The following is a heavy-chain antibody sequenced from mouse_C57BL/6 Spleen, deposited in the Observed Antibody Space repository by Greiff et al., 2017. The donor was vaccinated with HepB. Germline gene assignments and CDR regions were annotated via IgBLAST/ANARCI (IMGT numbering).Heavy chain of an antibody. CDR3: ARETYYSNYEDAMDY. Sequence: DVKLVESGGGLVKPGGSLKLSCAASGFTFSSYAMSWVRQTPEKRLEWVATISDGGSYTYYPDNVKGRFTISRDNAKNNLYLQMSHLKSEDTAMYYCARETYYSNYEDAMDYWGQGTSVTVSS. D-gene: IGHD2-5*01. V-gene: IGHV5-4*01. J-gene: IGHJ4*01. CDR1: GFTFSSYA. CDR2: ISDGGSYT.